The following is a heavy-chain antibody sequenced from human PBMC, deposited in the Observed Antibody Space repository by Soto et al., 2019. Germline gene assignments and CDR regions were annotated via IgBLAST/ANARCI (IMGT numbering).Heavy chain of an antibody. Sequence: SVKVSCKASGGTFSSYAISWVRQAPGQGLEWMGGIIPIFGTADYAQKFQGRVTITADESTSTAYMELNSLRAEDTAVYYCASDETINSGFEKQGNYYNLGMDVWGQGTTVTVSS. J-gene: IGHJ6*02. CDR2: IIPIFGTA. V-gene: IGHV1-69*13. D-gene: IGHD5-12*01. CDR3: ASDETINSGFEKQGNYYNLGMDV. CDR1: GGTFSSYA.